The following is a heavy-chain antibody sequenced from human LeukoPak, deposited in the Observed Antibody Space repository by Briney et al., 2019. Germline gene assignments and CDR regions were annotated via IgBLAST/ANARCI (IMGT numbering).Heavy chain of an antibody. D-gene: IGHD2-2*01. Sequence: PGGSLRLSCAASGFTFSSYEMNWVRQTPGKGLEWVSYISSSGSTFYYADSVKGRFTISRDNAKNSLYLQMNSLRAEDTAVYYCAREGVVPAARFLDYWGQGTLVTVSS. V-gene: IGHV3-48*03. CDR3: AREGVVPAARFLDY. CDR2: ISSSGSTF. CDR1: GFTFSSYE. J-gene: IGHJ4*02.